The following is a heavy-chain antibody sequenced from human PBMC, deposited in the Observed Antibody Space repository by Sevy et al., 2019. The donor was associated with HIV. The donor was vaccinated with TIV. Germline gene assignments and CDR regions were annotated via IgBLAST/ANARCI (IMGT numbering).Heavy chain of an antibody. D-gene: IGHD3-3*01. CDR1: GFTFNTYA. CDR2: ISSHGGST. Sequence: GGSLRLSCSASGFTFNTYAMHWVRQAPGKGPEYVSAISSHGGSTHYADSVKGRFTISRDNSKNTLYLQMSSLRAEDTPVYYCVKDSDFWSGYTIDYWGQGTLVTVSS. CDR3: VKDSDFWSGYTIDY. J-gene: IGHJ4*02. V-gene: IGHV3-64D*06.